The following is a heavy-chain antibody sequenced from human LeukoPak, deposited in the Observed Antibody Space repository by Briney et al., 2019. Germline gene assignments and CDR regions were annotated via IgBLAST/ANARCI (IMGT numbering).Heavy chain of an antibody. Sequence: SETLSLTCAVYGGSFSNNYWSWIRQPPGKGLEWIGSMYHSGTTYYNASLKSRVTISVDTSKKQFSLKLNSVTAADTAVYYCARANYYDSSGYSRGAFDIWGQGTMVTVSS. J-gene: IGHJ3*02. V-gene: IGHV4-34*01. CDR2: MYHSGTT. CDR3: ARANYYDSSGYSRGAFDI. D-gene: IGHD3-22*01. CDR1: GGSFSNNY.